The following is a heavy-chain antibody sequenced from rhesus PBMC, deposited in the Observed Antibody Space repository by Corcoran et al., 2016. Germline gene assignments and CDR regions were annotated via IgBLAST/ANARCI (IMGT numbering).Heavy chain of an antibody. CDR2: INRGWGRT. CDR1: GFTFSTSG. V-gene: IGHV3S5*01. D-gene: IGHD3-3*01. Sequence: EVQLVETGGGLVQPGGSLKLSCAASGFTFSTSGMTWVSQAPGKGLEWVSPINRGWGRTYYADAVKGRFTISRDNSKNTLSLQMNSLRAEDTAAYYCAKRTQFFLDSWGQGVVVTVSS. J-gene: IGHJ6*01. CDR3: AKRTQFFLDS.